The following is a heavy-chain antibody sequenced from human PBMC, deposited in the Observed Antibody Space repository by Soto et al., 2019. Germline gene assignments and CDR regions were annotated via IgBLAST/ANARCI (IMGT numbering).Heavy chain of an antibody. D-gene: IGHD6-6*01. CDR1: GYTFTGYY. Sequence: GASVKVSCKASGYTFTGYYMHWVRQAPGQGLEWMGWINPNSGGTNYAQKFQGWVTMTRDTSKNQFSLKLSSVTAADTAVYYCARDGQPSHIAARPGAWFDPWGQGTLVPVSP. V-gene: IGHV1-2*04. CDR2: INPNSGGT. J-gene: IGHJ5*02. CDR3: ARDGQPSHIAARPGAWFDP.